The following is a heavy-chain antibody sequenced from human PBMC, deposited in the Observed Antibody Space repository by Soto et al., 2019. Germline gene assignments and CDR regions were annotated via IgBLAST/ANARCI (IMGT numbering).Heavy chain of an antibody. Sequence: GASLKVSGLGSGNRMSSSWIGWVRQMPGKGLEWLGNVYPSDSAVRYSPSFEGRVTISADNSINTAYLHLLNLKDSDTAIYYCTKLAPSPFYAWGQGTRVTVSS. CDR1: GNRMSSSW. V-gene: IGHV5-51*01. D-gene: IGHD3-16*01. CDR2: VYPSDSAV. J-gene: IGHJ5*02. CDR3: TKLAPSPFYA.